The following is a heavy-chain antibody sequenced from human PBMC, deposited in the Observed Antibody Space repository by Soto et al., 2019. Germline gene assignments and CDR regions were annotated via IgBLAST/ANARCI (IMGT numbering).Heavy chain of an antibody. D-gene: IGHD3-3*01. J-gene: IGHJ4*02. CDR2: ISYDGNNK. Sequence: QVQVVESGGGVVQPGRSLRLSCAVSGFTFSSSAFHWVRQAPGQGLEWMAGISYDGNNKYYGDSVKGRFTISRDNSQNTVYLQMNDLRPDDTAVYYCARGRWSGTDLEFDSWGQGTLVAVSS. V-gene: IGHV3-30*03. CDR3: ARGRWSGTDLEFDS. CDR1: GFTFSSSA.